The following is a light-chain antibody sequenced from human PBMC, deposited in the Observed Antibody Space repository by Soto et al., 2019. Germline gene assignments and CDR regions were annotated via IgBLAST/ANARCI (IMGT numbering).Light chain of an antibody. CDR1: QRIGSW. V-gene: IGKV1-5*01. J-gene: IGKJ1*01. CDR3: LHYYTYPLT. CDR2: DAS. Sequence: DIQMTQSPSTLSASVGDRVSITCRASQRIGSWLASYQQKPGKVPKLLIYDASTLISGVPSRFSGTGSGTEFTLSIASLQPDDFATYYCLHYYTYPLTFGQGTKVDIK.